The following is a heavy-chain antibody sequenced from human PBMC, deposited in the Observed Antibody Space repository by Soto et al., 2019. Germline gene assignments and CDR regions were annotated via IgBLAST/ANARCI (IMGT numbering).Heavy chain of an antibody. CDR3: ARGAAYYGSGSYTAFDI. CDR2: IYPGDSDT. CDR1: GYSFTSHW. D-gene: IGHD3-10*01. J-gene: IGHJ3*02. V-gene: IGHV5-51*01. Sequence: GEALNISCKGSGYSFTSHWIGWVRQMPGKGLEWMGIIYPGDSDTRYSPSFQGQVTISADKSISTAYLQWSSLKASDTAMYYCARGAAYYGSGSYTAFDIWRQGTMVPVSS.